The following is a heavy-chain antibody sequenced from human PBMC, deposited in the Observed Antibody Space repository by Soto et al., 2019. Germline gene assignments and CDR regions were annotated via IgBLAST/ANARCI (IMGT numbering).Heavy chain of an antibody. J-gene: IGHJ5*02. CDR1: GGSISSYY. Sequence: SETLSLTCTVSGGSISSYYWSWIRQPAGKGLEWIGRFYTSGSTNYNPPLKSRFTMSVDTSKNQFSLKLRYVTAADPAVYYCARPANRYSSGWNWFDPWGQGTLVTVSS. V-gene: IGHV4-4*07. D-gene: IGHD6-19*01. CDR3: ARPANRYSSGWNWFDP. CDR2: FYTSGST.